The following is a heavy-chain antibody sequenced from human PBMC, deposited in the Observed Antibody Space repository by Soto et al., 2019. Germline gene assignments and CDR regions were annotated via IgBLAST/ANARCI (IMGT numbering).Heavy chain of an antibody. CDR3: ARDLNFDYYGSGEYGMDV. D-gene: IGHD3-10*01. Sequence: GGSLRLSCAASGFTFSSYGMHWVRQAPGKGLEWVAVIWYDGSNKYYADSVKGRFTISRDNSKNTLYLQMNSLRAEDTAVYYCARDLNFDYYGSGEYGMDVWGQGTTVTVSS. CDR1: GFTFSSYG. CDR2: IWYDGSNK. V-gene: IGHV3-33*01. J-gene: IGHJ6*02.